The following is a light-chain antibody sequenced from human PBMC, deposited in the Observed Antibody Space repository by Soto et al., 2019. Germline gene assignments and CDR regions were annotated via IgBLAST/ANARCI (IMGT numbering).Light chain of an antibody. Sequence: QSVLTQPASVSGSPGQSITISCSGTSSDFGGYNVVSWYQQHPGKAPKLIIYEGTKRPSGVSNRFSGSKSGNAASLTISRLQTEDEADYYCCSYADTSTFWVVFGGGTKVTVL. V-gene: IGLV2-23*03. J-gene: IGLJ3*02. CDR2: EGT. CDR3: CSYADTSTFWVV. CDR1: SSDFGGYNV.